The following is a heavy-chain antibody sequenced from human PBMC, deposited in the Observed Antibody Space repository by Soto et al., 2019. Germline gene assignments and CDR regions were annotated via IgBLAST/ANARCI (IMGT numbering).Heavy chain of an antibody. J-gene: IGHJ5*02. D-gene: IGHD2-8*01. CDR1: GFTFNDYY. Sequence: PGGSLRLSCTASGFTFNDYYMNWFRQAPGKGLEWISYISNTGTTIYYADSVKGRFTISRDTSKNSLFLQMNSLRSEDSAVYYCARDLFLGYCTNGVCSWFDPWGQGTLVTVSS. CDR3: ARDLFLGYCTNGVCSWFDP. CDR2: ISNTGTTI. V-gene: IGHV3-11*01.